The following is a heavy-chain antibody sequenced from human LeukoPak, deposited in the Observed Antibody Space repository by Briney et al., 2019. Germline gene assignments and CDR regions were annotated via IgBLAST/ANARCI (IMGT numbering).Heavy chain of an antibody. CDR1: GFTFDDYA. J-gene: IGHJ4*02. D-gene: IGHD2-15*01. CDR3: AKSVAGLGYCSGGSCYLDY. CDR2: ISWDGGST. V-gene: IGHV3-43D*03. Sequence: PGGSLRLSCAASGFTFDDYAMHWVRQAPGKGLEWVSLISWDGGSTYYADSVKGRFTISRDNSKNSLYLQMNSLRAEDTALYYCAKSVAGLGYCSGGSCYLDYWGQGTLVTVSS.